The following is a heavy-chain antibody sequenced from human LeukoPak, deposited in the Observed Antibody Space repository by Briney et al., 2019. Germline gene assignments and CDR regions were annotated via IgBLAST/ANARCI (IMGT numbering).Heavy chain of an antibody. Sequence: GGSLRLSCAASGFTFSSYGMHWVRQAPGKGLEWVAVISYDGSNKYYADSVKGRFTISRDNSKNTLYLQMNSLRAEDTAVYYCAKDRATMVRGVTNILDYWGQGTLVTVSS. V-gene: IGHV3-30*18. CDR3: AKDRATMVRGVTNILDY. J-gene: IGHJ4*02. CDR1: GFTFSSYG. D-gene: IGHD3-10*01. CDR2: ISYDGSNK.